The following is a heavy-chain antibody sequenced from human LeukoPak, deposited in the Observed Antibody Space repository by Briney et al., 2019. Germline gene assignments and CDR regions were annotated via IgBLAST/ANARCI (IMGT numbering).Heavy chain of an antibody. CDR2: INHSGST. V-gene: IGHV4-34*01. J-gene: IGHJ6*03. Sequence: SETLSLTCAVYGGSFSGYYWSWIRQPPGKGLEWIGEINHSGSTNYNPSLKSRVTISVDTSKNQFSLKLSSVTAADTAVYYCARLYGDYYYYYMDVWGKGTTVTISS. D-gene: IGHD4-17*01. CDR1: GGSFSGYY. CDR3: ARLYGDYYYYYMDV.